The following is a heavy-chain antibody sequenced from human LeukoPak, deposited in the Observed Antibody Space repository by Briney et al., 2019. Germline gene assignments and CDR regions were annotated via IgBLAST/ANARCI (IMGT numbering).Heavy chain of an antibody. J-gene: IGHJ4*02. V-gene: IGHV3-20*04. Sequence: GGSLRLSCAASGFTFDDYGMSWVRQAPGKGLEWVSGINWNGGSTGYADSVKGRFTISRDNAKNSLYLQMNSLRAEDTAVYYCGTRCYSEYYFDYWGQGTLVTVSS. D-gene: IGHD2-21*01. CDR3: GTRCYSEYYFDY. CDR1: GFTFDDYG. CDR2: INWNGGST.